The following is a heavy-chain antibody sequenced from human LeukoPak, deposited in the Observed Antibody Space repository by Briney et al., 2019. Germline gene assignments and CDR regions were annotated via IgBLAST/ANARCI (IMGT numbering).Heavy chain of an antibody. D-gene: IGHD3-22*01. V-gene: IGHV3-15*01. CDR1: GFTFSGYG. CDR3: TTDRNYDSSGYTLDY. J-gene: IGHJ4*02. CDR2: IKSKTDGGTT. Sequence: GGTLRLSCAASGFTFSGYGMSWVRQAPGKGLEWVGRIKSKTDGGTTDYAAPVKGRFTISRDDSKNTLYLQMNSLKTEDTAVYYCTTDRNYDSSGYTLDYWGQGTLVTVSS.